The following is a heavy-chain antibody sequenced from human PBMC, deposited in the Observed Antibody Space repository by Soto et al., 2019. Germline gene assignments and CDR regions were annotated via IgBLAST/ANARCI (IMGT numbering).Heavy chain of an antibody. Sequence: SETLSLTCAVSGDSITSNNWWTWVRQPPGKGLEWIGEISHSGTTNYKPSLRSRVTISVDKSKKQVSLRLTSVTAADTAVFYCARSPTSSWYGGGAFDIWGQGIMVAVSS. CDR1: GDSITSNNW. D-gene: IGHD6-13*01. V-gene: IGHV4-4*02. CDR3: ARSPTSSWYGGGAFDI. J-gene: IGHJ3*02. CDR2: ISHSGTT.